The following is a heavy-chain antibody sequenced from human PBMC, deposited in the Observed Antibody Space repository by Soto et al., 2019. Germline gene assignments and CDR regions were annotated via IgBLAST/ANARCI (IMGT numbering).Heavy chain of an antibody. Sequence: EVQLVESGGGLVKPGGSLRLSCAASGFTFSSYSMNWVRQAPGKGLEWVSSISSSSSYIYYADSVKGRFTISRDNAKNSLYLQMNSLRAEDTAVYYCAREGSSWYADYYYYGMDVWGQGTTVTVSS. CDR1: GFTFSSYS. D-gene: IGHD6-13*01. V-gene: IGHV3-21*01. J-gene: IGHJ6*02. CDR3: AREGSSWYADYYYYGMDV. CDR2: ISSSSSYI.